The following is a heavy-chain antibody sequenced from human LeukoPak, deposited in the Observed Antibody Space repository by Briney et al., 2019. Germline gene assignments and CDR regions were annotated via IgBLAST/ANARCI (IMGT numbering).Heavy chain of an antibody. J-gene: IGHJ4*02. CDR3: ARRIDFWSGYQVDY. CDR1: GGTFSSYA. V-gene: IGHV1-69*13. CDR2: IIPIFGTA. Sequence: GASVKVSCKASGGTFSSYAISWVRQAPGQGLEWMGGIIPIFGTANYAQKFQGRVTITADESTSTAYMELSSLRAEDTAVYYCARRIDFWSGYQVDYWGQGTLVTVSS. D-gene: IGHD3-3*01.